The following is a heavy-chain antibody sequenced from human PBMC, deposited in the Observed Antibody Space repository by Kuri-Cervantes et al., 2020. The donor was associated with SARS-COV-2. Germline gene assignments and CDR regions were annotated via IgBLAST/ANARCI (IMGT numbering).Heavy chain of an antibody. J-gene: IGHJ3*02. V-gene: IGHV1-18*01. CDR3: ARRVVVTAILDDAFDI. CDR1: GYTFTSYG. CDR2: ISAYNGNT. D-gene: IGHD2-21*02. Sequence: ASVKVSCKASGYTFTSYGISWVRQAPGQGLEWMGWISAYNGNTNYAQKLQGRVTITADKSTSTAYMELSSLRSEDTAVYYCARRVVVTAILDDAFDIWGQGTMVTVSS.